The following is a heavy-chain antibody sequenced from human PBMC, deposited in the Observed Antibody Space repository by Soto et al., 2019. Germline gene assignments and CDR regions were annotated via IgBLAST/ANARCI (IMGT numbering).Heavy chain of an antibody. CDR2: ISSDGSSY. Sequence: QVQLLESGGGVVQPGRSLRLSCVASGFTLTNNGMHWVRQAPGQGLEWVAVISSDGSSYYYGDSVRGRFTNSRDTSKNTLFLEMNSLTTADTAVYYCAKDRGLAESGTWSHYYYGMDVWGQGTSVTVS. V-gene: IGHV3-30*18. D-gene: IGHD1-26*01. CDR1: GFTLTNNG. CDR3: AKDRGLAESGTWSHYYYGMDV. J-gene: IGHJ6*02.